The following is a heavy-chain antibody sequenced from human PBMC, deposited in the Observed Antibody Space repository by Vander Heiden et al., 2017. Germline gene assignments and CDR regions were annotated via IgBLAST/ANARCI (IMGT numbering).Heavy chain of an antibody. CDR2: IYYSGST. Sequence: QVQLQESGPGLVKPSQTLSITCTVSGGSIGSGGYYGSWIRQHPGKGLEWIGYIYYSGSTYYNPSLKSRVTISVDTSKNQFSLKLSSVTAADTAVYYCARAVYYDSSGIDYWGQGTLLTVSS. V-gene: IGHV4-31*03. D-gene: IGHD3-22*01. CDR1: GGSIGSGGYY. J-gene: IGHJ4*02. CDR3: ARAVYYDSSGIDY.